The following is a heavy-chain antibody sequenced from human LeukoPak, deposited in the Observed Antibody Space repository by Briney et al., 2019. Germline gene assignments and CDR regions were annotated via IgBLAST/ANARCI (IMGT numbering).Heavy chain of an antibody. V-gene: IGHV4-59*08. Sequence: SETLSLTCSVFGGSIRSYYWTWTRQPPGKGLEWIGYSDDSGSSIYNPSLKSRVTISMDTSKNQFSLKMYSVTAADTAVYYCARQVLLYYGMDVWGQGTTVTVSS. J-gene: IGHJ6*02. CDR2: SDDSGSS. CDR3: ARQVLLYYGMDV. CDR1: GGSIRSYY.